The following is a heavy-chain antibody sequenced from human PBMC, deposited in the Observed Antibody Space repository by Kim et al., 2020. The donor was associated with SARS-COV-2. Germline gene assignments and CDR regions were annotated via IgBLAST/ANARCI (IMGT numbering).Heavy chain of an antibody. V-gene: IGHV4-59*13. CDR2: IYYGGST. CDR1: GGSISSYY. D-gene: IGHD1-1*01. Sequence: SETLSLTCTVSGGSISSYYWSWIRQPPGKGLEWIGYIYYGGSTNYNPSLKSRVTISVDTSKNQFSLKLSSVTAADTAVYYCARGGSRPFDYWGQGTLVTVSS. J-gene: IGHJ4*02. CDR3: ARGGSRPFDY.